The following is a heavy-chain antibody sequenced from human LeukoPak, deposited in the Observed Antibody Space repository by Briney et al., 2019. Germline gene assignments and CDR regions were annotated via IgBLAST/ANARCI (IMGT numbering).Heavy chain of an antibody. D-gene: IGHD6-13*01. Sequence: SETLSLTCTVSGGSISSYYWSWIRQPPGKGLEWIGYIYYSGSTNYNPSLKSRVTISVDTSKNQFSLKLSSVTAADTAVYYCARGPIAAAGTFDYWGQGTLVTVSS. J-gene: IGHJ4*02. V-gene: IGHV4-59*01. CDR1: GGSISSYY. CDR2: IYYSGST. CDR3: ARGPIAAAGTFDY.